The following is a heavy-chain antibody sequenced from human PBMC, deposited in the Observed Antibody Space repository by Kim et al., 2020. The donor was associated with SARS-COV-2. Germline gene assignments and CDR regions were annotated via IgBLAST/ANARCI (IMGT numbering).Heavy chain of an antibody. Sequence: GGSLRLSCAASGFTFSSYGMHWVRQAPGKGLEWVAVIWYDGSNKYYADSVKGRFTISRDNSKNTLYLQMNSLRAEDTAVYYCAREKQWLAIDQNWFDPWGQGTLVTVSS. V-gene: IGHV3-33*01. CDR1: GFTFSSYG. CDR2: IWYDGSNK. D-gene: IGHD6-19*01. CDR3: AREKQWLAIDQNWFDP. J-gene: IGHJ5*02.